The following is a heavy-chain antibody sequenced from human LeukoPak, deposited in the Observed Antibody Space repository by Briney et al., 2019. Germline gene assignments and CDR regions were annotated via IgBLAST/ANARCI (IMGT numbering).Heavy chain of an antibody. J-gene: IGHJ4*02. CDR1: RFTFSTYA. D-gene: IGHD2-2*01. V-gene: IGHV3-23*01. CDR2: IIGSGDTT. CDR3: AKSQRNDQQVVQRIDY. Sequence: GGSLRLSVTASRFTFSTYARSWVRQAPGRGLGWFSSIIGSGDTTYYTGSVKGRFTISRDNSKNALYLQMSSLRAEDTAVYYCAKSQRNDQQVVQRIDYWGQGTLVTVSS.